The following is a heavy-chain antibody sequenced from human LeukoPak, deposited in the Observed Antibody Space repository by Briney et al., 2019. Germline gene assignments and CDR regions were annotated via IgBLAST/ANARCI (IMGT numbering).Heavy chain of an antibody. CDR2: INPSSGDT. D-gene: IGHD5-18*01. CDR1: GYSFTGYY. J-gene: IGHJ5*02. CDR3: ARFAGYSFGFGGYHWFDP. Sequence: ASVKVSCKTSGYSFTGYYIHWVRQAPGQEPEWMGWINPSSGDTKYAQKFQVRVTMTRDTSINTAYMELSSLRSDDTAVYYCARFAGYSFGFGGYHWFDPWGQGTLFTVSS. V-gene: IGHV1-2*02.